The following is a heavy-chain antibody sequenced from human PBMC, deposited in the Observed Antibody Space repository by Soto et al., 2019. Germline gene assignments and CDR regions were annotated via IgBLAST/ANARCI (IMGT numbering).Heavy chain of an antibody. CDR2: ISGYNGNT. D-gene: IGHD3-10*01. J-gene: IGHJ4*02. Sequence: GASVKVSCKASGYTFTNYGISWVRQAPGQGLEWMGWISGYNGNTKYAQKLQGRVTMTTDTSTSTAYMELRSLRSEDTAVYYCARNLALSHKYYYGSGSPAGLDDWGQGTLVTVSS. CDR3: ARNLALSHKYYYGSGSPAGLDD. V-gene: IGHV1-18*01. CDR1: GYTFTNYG.